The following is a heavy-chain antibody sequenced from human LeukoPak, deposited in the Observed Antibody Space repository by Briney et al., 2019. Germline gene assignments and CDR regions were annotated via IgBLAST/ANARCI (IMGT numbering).Heavy chain of an antibody. V-gene: IGHV3-9*01. Sequence: GGSLRLSCAASGFTFRTYAVNWVRQAPGKGLEWVSGISWNSGSIGYADSVKGRFTISRDNAKNSLYLQMNSLRAEDTALYYCAKERVITFGGVIEYDAFDIWGQGTMVTVS. CDR3: AKERVITFGGVIEYDAFDI. CDR2: ISWNSGSI. CDR1: GFTFRTYA. J-gene: IGHJ3*02. D-gene: IGHD3-16*02.